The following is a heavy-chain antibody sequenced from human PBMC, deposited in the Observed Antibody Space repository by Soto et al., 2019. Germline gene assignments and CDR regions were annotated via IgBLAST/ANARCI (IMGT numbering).Heavy chain of an antibody. V-gene: IGHV3-74*01. Sequence: PGGSLRLSCAASGFTFSSYWMRWVRQAPGKGLVWVSRINSVGSSTSYAVSVKGRFTISRDNAKNTLYLQMNILRAEDTALYYCARVRREYCSSTSCYAHYYYYYMDVWGKGTTVTVSS. J-gene: IGHJ6*03. CDR3: ARVRREYCSSTSCYAHYYYYYMDV. D-gene: IGHD2-2*01. CDR1: GFTFSSYW. CDR2: INSVGSST.